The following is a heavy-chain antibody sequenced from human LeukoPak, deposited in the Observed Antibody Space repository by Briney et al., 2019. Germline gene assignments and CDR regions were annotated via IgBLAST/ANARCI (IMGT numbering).Heavy chain of an antibody. J-gene: IGHJ4*02. CDR3: VRDGGYWKLDY. D-gene: IGHD3-10*01. CDR2: INGDGSET. CDR1: GLLFSDSW. Sequence: PGGSLRLSCAASGLLFSDSWMDWVRQAPGKGLEWVASINGDGSETAYVDSVRGRFTVSRDNAKKSLYLQMSSLRAEDAGVYYCVRDGGYWKLDYWGQGALVTVSS. V-gene: IGHV3-7*01.